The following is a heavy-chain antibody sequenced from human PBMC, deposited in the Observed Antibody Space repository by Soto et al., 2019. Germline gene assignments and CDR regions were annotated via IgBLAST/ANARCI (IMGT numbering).Heavy chain of an antibody. V-gene: IGHV1-18*01. CDR3: ARDQSLWFGESSFDY. Sequence: ASVKVSCKASGYTFTSYGISWVRQAPGQGLEWMGWISAYNGNTNYAQKLQGRVTMTTDTSTSTAYMELRSLRSDDTAVYYCARDQSLWFGESSFDYWGQGTLVTVSS. CDR1: GYTFTSYG. CDR2: ISAYNGNT. D-gene: IGHD3-10*01. J-gene: IGHJ4*02.